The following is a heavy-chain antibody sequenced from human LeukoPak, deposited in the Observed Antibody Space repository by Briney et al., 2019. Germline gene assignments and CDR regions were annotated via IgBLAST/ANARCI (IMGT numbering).Heavy chain of an antibody. D-gene: IGHD6-13*01. V-gene: IGHV1-2*02. Sequence: ASVKVSCKASGYTFTGYYMHWVRQAPGQGLEWMGWINPNSGGTKYAQKFQGRVTMTRDTSISTAYMELSSLRSEDTAVYYCARAERYSSSWYMFDPWGQGTLVTVSS. J-gene: IGHJ5*02. CDR3: ARAERYSSSWYMFDP. CDR2: INPNSGGT. CDR1: GYTFTGYY.